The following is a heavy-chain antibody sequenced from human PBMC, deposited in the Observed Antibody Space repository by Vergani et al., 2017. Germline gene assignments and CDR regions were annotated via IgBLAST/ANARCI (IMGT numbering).Heavy chain of an antibody. CDR1: GDSISSGNYY. J-gene: IGHJ3*02. D-gene: IGHD1-26*01. Sequence: QVQLQESGPGLLKPSQTLSLTCSVAGDSISSGNYYWNWIRQPAGKGLEWMGRIYSSGSTSYNPSIKSRITMSVDTSKNQFSLSLSSVTAADTSVYYCARGTFLHAFDNWGQGTVVTVSS. V-gene: IGHV4-61*02. CDR3: ARGTFLHAFDN. CDR2: IYSSGST.